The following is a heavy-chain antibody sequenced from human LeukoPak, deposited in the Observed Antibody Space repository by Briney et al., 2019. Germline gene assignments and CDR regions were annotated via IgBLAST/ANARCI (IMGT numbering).Heavy chain of an antibody. CDR2: IWYDGSNK. D-gene: IGHD1-26*01. V-gene: IGHV3-33*06. CDR3: AKGSQGKWDPFDY. CDR1: GFTISSYG. Sequence: GGSLGRSCAASGFTISSYGMHWVRQAPGKGLEGVAVIWYDGSNKYYAASVKGRFTISRDNSKNALYLHMNSLRAEDTAVYYCAKGSQGKWDPFDYWGQGTLVTVSS. J-gene: IGHJ4*02.